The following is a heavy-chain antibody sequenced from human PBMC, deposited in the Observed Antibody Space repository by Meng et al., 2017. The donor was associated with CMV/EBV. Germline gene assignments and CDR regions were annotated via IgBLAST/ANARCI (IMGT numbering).Heavy chain of an antibody. CDR3: ARSTGYSSGWSGGDAFDI. CDR1: GYTFTGYY. V-gene: IGHV1-2*02. CDR2: INPNSGDT. Sequence: ASVKVSCKASGYTFTGYYMHWVRQAPGQGLEWMGWINPNSGDTNYAQKFQGRVTMTRDTSISTAYMELSRLRSDDTAVYYCARSTGYSSGWSGGDAFDIWGQGTMVTVSS. J-gene: IGHJ3*02. D-gene: IGHD6-19*01.